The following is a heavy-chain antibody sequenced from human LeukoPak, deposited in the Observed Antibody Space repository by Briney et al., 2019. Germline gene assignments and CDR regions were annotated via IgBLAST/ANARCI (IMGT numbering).Heavy chain of an antibody. Sequence: PGGSLRLSCAASGFTFSSYGMHWVRQAPGKGLEWVALIWYDGSNKYYADSVKGRLTISRDNSKNTLYLQMNSLRAEDTAVYYCAKRPSLTTVTPDYWGQGTLVTVSS. CDR1: GFTFSSYG. D-gene: IGHD4-11*01. CDR3: AKRPSLTTVTPDY. J-gene: IGHJ4*02. CDR2: IWYDGSNK. V-gene: IGHV3-30*02.